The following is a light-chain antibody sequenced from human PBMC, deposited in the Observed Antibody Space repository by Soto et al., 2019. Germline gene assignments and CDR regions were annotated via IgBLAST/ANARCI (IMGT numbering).Light chain of an antibody. V-gene: IGKV3-15*01. Sequence: ITQSPAILSVSPGESATLSCRASQSVSSHVVWYQQKPGQAPRLLISDSSTRATGIPARFSGSGSGTEFTLTISSLQSDDSAIYYCQQFGDWPSFGLGTKVDIK. J-gene: IGKJ1*01. CDR2: DSS. CDR3: QQFGDWPS. CDR1: QSVSSH.